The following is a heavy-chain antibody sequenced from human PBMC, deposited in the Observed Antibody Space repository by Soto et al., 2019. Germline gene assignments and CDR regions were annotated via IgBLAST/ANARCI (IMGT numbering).Heavy chain of an antibody. V-gene: IGHV3-23*01. D-gene: IGHD6-13*01. CDR1: GFTFIDYA. CDR2: LTGSGSTT. Sequence: WGSLRLSCAASGFTFIDYAISCVRHSALKWLEWVSSLTGSGSTTYYADSVKGRFTISRDNFKNTLYLQMNSLRAEDTAVYYCARRIVTANTAKHFDCWGQGVLVTVSS. J-gene: IGHJ4*02. CDR3: ARRIVTANTAKHFDC.